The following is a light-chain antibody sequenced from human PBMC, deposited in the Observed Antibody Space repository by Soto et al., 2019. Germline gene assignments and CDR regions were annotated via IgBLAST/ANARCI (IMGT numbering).Light chain of an antibody. J-gene: IGLJ3*02. CDR3: AAWDDSLNGRV. V-gene: IGLV1-36*01. Sequence: QLVLTQPPSVSEAPGQRVTISCSGSSSNIGNNLVNWYQQVPGKAPKLLIYYDHLLPSGVSDRFSGSKSGTSASLAISGLQSEDEADYYCAAWDDSLNGRVFGGGTKLTVL. CDR2: YDH. CDR1: SSNIGNNL.